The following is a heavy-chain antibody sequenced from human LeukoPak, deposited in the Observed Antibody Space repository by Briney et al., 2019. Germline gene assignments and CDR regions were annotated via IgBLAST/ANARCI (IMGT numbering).Heavy chain of an antibody. Sequence: SETLSLTCAVYGGSFSGYYWSWIRQPPGKGLEWIGEINHSGSTNYNPSLKSRVTISVDTSKNQFSLKLSSVTAADTAVYYCARVRLVQRNWFDPWGQGTLVTVSS. D-gene: IGHD6-19*01. J-gene: IGHJ5*02. CDR3: ARVRLVQRNWFDP. V-gene: IGHV4-34*01. CDR1: GGSFSGYY. CDR2: INHSGST.